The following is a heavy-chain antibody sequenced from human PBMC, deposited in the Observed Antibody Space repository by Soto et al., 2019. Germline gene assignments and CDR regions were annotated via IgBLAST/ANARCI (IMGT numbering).Heavy chain of an antibody. CDR3: AKERYAQLWLEDYGMDV. Sequence: PGGSLRLSCAASGFTFSSYGIHWVRQAPGKGLEWVAVISSDGSNKDYADSVEGRFTISRDNFKNMLYLQMNSLRAEDTAVYHCAKERYAQLWLEDYGMDVWGQGTTVTVSS. D-gene: IGHD5-18*01. V-gene: IGHV3-30*18. J-gene: IGHJ6*02. CDR2: ISSDGSNK. CDR1: GFTFSSYG.